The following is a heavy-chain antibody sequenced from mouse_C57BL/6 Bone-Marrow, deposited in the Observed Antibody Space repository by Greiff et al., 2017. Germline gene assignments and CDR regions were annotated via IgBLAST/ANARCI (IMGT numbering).Heavy chain of an antibody. Sequence: VQLKQSGTVLARPGASVKMSCKASGYTFTSYWMHWVKQRPGQGLEWIGAIYPGNSDTSYNQKFKGKAKLTAVTSASTAYMEISSLTNEDSAVYYCTRRFHYYGSSGDYWGQGTSVTVSS. D-gene: IGHD1-1*01. CDR3: TRRFHYYGSSGDY. CDR1: GYTFTSYW. CDR2: IYPGNSDT. J-gene: IGHJ4*01. V-gene: IGHV1-5*01.